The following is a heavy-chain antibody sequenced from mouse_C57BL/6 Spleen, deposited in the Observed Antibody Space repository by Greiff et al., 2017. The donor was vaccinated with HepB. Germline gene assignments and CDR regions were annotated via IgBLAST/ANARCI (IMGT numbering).Heavy chain of an antibody. D-gene: IGHD1-1*01. J-gene: IGHJ2*01. CDR1: GYAFSSSW. CDR3: ARAGATVVAYGGYFDY. CDR2: IYPGDGDT. V-gene: IGHV1-82*01. Sequence: QVQLQQSGPELVKPGASVKISCKASGYAFSSSWMNWVKQRPGKGLEWIGRIYPGDGDTNYNGKFKGKATLTADKSSSTAYMQLSSLTSEDSAVYFCARAGATVVAYGGYFDYWGQGTTLTVSS.